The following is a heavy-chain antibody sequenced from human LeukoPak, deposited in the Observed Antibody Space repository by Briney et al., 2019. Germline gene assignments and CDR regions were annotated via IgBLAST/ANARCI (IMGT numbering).Heavy chain of an antibody. Sequence: SETLSLTCTVSGGSISSYYWSWIRQPPGKGLEWMGYIYYSGSTNYNPSLKSRVTISVDTSKNQFSLKLSSVTAADTAVYYCARGRWELDFDYWGQGTLVTVSS. J-gene: IGHJ4*02. CDR1: GGSISSYY. CDR2: IYYSGST. CDR3: ARGRWELDFDY. D-gene: IGHD1-26*01. V-gene: IGHV4-59*01.